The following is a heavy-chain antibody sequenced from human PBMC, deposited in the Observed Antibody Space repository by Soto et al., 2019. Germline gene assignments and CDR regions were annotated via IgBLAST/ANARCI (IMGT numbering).Heavy chain of an antibody. J-gene: IGHJ4*02. CDR2: VSYDGSKK. D-gene: IGHD6-13*01. V-gene: IGHV3-30*18. CDR3: AKSKAAAGTQAGYYFDY. Sequence: PGGSLRLSCEVSGFTFRSYGMHWVRQAPGKGLEWVAVVSYDGSKKYYTDPVKGRFTISRDNSKNTLYLQMNSLRTEDTAVYYCAKSKAAAGTQAGYYFDYWGQGSLVTVS. CDR1: GFTFRSYG.